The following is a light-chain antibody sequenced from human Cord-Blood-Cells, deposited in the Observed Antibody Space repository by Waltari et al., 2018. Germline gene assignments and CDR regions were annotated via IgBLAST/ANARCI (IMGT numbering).Light chain of an antibody. CDR1: QGISSY. V-gene: IGKV1-8*01. Sequence: IRMTQSPSSFSASTGDRVTIPCRASQGISSYLAWYQQKPGKAPKLLIYAASTLQSGVPSRFSGSGSGTDFTLTISCLQSEDFATYYCQQYYSYPLTFGGGTKVEIK. CDR3: QQYYSYPLT. J-gene: IGKJ4*01. CDR2: AAS.